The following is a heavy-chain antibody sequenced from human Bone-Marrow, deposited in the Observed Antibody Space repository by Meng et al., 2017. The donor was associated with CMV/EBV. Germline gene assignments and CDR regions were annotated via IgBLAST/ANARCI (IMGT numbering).Heavy chain of an antibody. CDR3: AEEFLEWSMDV. Sequence: GESLKISCAASGFTFSSYSMNWVRQAPGKGLEWVSSISSSSSYIYYADSVKGRFTISRDNAKNSLYLQMNSLRAEDTAVYYCAEEFLEWSMDVWGQGTTVTVS. D-gene: IGHD3-3*01. CDR1: GFTFSSYS. CDR2: ISSSSSYI. V-gene: IGHV3-21*01. J-gene: IGHJ6*02.